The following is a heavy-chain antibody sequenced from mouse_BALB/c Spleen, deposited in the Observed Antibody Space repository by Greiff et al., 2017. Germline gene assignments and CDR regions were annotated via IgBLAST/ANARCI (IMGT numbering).Heavy chain of an antibody. Sequence: EVNVVESGGGLVKPGGSLKLSCAASGFTFSSYAMSWVRQTPEKRLEWVATISSGGSYTYYPDSVKGRFTISRDNAKNTLYLQMSSLRSEDTAMYYCARQRIITTVVATDYAMDYWGQGTSVTVSS. CDR1: GFTFSSYA. V-gene: IGHV5-9-3*01. J-gene: IGHJ4*01. CDR3: ARQRIITTVVATDYAMDY. CDR2: ISSGGSYT. D-gene: IGHD1-1*01.